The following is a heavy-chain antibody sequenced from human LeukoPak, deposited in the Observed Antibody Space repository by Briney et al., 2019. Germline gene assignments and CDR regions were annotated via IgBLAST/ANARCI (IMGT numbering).Heavy chain of an antibody. CDR1: GFTFSSYS. CDR3: TRVNFESRFLDV. V-gene: IGHV3-48*01. J-gene: IGHJ6*02. D-gene: IGHD3-3*01. Sequence: PGGSLRLSCAASGFTFSSYSMSWVRQAPGKGLEWVSYISSFSGTINYADSVKGRFTISRDNAKNSLYLQMNSLRAEDTAVYYCTRVNFESRFLDVWGQGTTVTVSS. CDR2: ISSFSGTI.